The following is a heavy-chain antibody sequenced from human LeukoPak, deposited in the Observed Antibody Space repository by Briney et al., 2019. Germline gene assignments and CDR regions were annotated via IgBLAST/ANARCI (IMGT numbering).Heavy chain of an antibody. CDR2: IYYSGNT. D-gene: IGHD3-22*01. V-gene: IGHV4-39*01. Sequence: KPSETLSLTCIVSGGSISRSNYYWDWIRQSPGKGLEWIGSIYYSGNTYYNPSLKSRVTISVDTPKNQFSQKLSSVTAADTAVYYCARGDYYYDSTDLGAFDIWGQGTMVTVSS. CDR3: ARGDYYYDSTDLGAFDI. CDR1: GGSISRSNYY. J-gene: IGHJ3*02.